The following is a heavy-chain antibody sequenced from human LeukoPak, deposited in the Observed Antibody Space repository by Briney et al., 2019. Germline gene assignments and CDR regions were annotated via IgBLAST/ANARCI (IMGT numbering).Heavy chain of an antibody. CDR2: INSNSGDT. CDR1: GYTFTDYY. J-gene: IGHJ4*02. V-gene: IGHV1-2*06. CDR3: ARLIRRIAVVDLDY. D-gene: IGHD2-15*01. Sequence: ASVKVSCKASGYTFTDYYIHWVRQAPGQGLEWMGRINSNSGDTNYAKKFQGRVTMTRDTSINTAYMELSKLRSDDTAVYYCARLIRRIAVVDLDYWGQGTLITVSS.